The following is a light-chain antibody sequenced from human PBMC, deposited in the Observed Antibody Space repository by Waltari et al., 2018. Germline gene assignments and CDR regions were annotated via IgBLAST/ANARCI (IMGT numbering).Light chain of an antibody. J-gene: IGKJ5*01. CDR2: DTF. V-gene: IGKV3-11*01. CDR3: QQRSNWIT. Sequence: EIVLTQSPATLSLSPGERATLSCRASQSVSNTLAWFQQTPGQAPRLLIYDTFKRAAGIPARFIGSGSGTDFTLTISSLEPEDFAVYYCQQRSNWITFGQGTRLEIK. CDR1: QSVSNT.